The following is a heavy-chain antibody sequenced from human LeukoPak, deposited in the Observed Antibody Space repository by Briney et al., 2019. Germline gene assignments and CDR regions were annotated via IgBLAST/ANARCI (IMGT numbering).Heavy chain of an antibody. V-gene: IGHV3-23*01. J-gene: IGHJ4*02. D-gene: IGHD5-18*01. CDR3: AKDRYSYGYTYYFDY. Sequence: GGSLRLSCAASGFTFSSYAMSWVRQAPGKGLEWVSAISGSGGSTYYADSVKGRFTISRDNSKNTLYLQMNSLRAEDTAVYYCAKDRYSYGYTYYFDYWGQGTLVTVSS. CDR2: ISGSGGST. CDR1: GFTFSSYA.